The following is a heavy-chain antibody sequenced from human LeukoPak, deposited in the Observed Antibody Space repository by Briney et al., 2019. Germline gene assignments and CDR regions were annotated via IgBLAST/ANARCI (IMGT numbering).Heavy chain of an antibody. CDR2: INPNSGGT. Sequence: ASVKVSCKASGYTFTGYYMHWVRQAPGQGLEWMGWINPNSGGTNYAQKFQGRVTMTRDTSISTAYMELSRLRSDDTAVYYCARDNYYGSGNDYWGQGTLVTVSS. CDR3: ARDNYYGSGNDY. D-gene: IGHD3-10*01. CDR1: GYTFTGYY. V-gene: IGHV1-2*02. J-gene: IGHJ4*02.